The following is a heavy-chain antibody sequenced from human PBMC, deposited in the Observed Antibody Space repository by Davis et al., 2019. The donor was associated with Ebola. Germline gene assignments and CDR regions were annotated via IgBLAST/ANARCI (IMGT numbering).Heavy chain of an antibody. J-gene: IGHJ3*02. CDR3: ARGRDHAFDI. V-gene: IGHV3-48*02. CDR1: GFTFSGSA. CDR2: ITSDSSTI. Sequence: GGSLRLSCVASGFTFSGSAMNWVRQAPGKAPEWVSFITSDSSTIFYADSVRGRFTISRDNAKNSLDLRMKTLRDEDTAVYYCARGRDHAFDIWGQGTMVAVSS.